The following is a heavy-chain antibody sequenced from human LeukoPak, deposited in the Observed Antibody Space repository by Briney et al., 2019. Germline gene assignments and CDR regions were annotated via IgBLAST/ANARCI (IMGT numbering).Heavy chain of an antibody. V-gene: IGHV4-39*07. D-gene: IGHD3-22*01. CDR3: ARGSSYDSSGYYLLRWFDP. CDR2: IYYSGST. CDR1: GGSISSSSYY. J-gene: IGHJ5*02. Sequence: SETLSLTCTVSGGSISSSSYYWGWIRQPPGKGLEWIGSIYYSGSTYYNPSLKSRVTISVDTSKNQFSLKLSSVTAADTAVYYCARGSSYDSSGYYLLRWFDPWGQGTLVTVSS.